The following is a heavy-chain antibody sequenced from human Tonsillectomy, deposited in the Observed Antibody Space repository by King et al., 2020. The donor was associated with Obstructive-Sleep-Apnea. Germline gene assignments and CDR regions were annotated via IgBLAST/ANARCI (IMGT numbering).Heavy chain of an antibody. Sequence: LVESGGGLVQPGGSLRLSCAASGFTVSSNYMSWVRQAPGKGLEWVSVIYSGGSTYYADSVKGRFTISRPNSKNTLYLQMNSLRAEDTAVYYCARGVDTAMVYYFDYWGQGTLVTVSS. CDR3: ARGVDTAMVYYFDY. D-gene: IGHD5-18*01. V-gene: IGHV3-53*04. J-gene: IGHJ4*02. CDR1: GFTVSSNY. CDR2: IYSGGST.